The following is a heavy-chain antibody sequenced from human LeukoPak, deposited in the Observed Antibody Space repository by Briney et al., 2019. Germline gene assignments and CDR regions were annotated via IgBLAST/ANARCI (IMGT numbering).Heavy chain of an antibody. V-gene: IGHV3-53*01. D-gene: IGHD4/OR15-4a*01. CDR2: IHSGDNT. Sequence: GGSLKLSCAASGFTVSSNYMTWVRQAPGKGLEWVSVIHSGDNTYYADSVKGRFTISRDNSKNTFYLQMNSLRVEDTAVYYCASLTRDYWGQGTLVTVSS. CDR1: GFTVSSNY. J-gene: IGHJ4*02. CDR3: ASLTRDY.